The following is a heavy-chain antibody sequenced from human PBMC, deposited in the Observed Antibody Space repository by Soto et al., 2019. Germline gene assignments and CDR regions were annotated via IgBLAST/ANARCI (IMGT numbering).Heavy chain of an antibody. CDR1: GDSVSSNSAA. CDR2: TYYRSKWYN. CDR3: AREGEGSIAGTLFAFDI. J-gene: IGHJ3*02. V-gene: IGHV6-1*01. Sequence: QVQLQQSGPGLVKPSQTLSLTCAISGDSVSSNSAAWNWIRQSPSRGLEWLGRTYYRSKWYNDYAVSVNSRITINPDTSKNQFSLQLNSVTPEDTAVYYCAREGEGSIAGTLFAFDIWGQGTMVTVSS. D-gene: IGHD1-20*01.